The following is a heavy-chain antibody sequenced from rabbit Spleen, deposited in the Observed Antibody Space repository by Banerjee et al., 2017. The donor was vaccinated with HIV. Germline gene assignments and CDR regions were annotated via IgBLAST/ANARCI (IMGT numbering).Heavy chain of an antibody. D-gene: IGHD7-1*01. CDR2: IYAGGSGTT. CDR1: GFSFSGSHY. Sequence: QSLEESGGDLVKPGASLTLTCTASGFSFSGSHYMCWVRQAPGKGLEWIACIYAGGSGTTYYASWAKGRFTISKSSSTTVTLQLNSLTAADTATYFCVRDDPNVGGYSYQLWGPGTLVTVS. J-gene: IGHJ6*01. V-gene: IGHV1S40*01. CDR3: VRDDPNVGGYSYQL.